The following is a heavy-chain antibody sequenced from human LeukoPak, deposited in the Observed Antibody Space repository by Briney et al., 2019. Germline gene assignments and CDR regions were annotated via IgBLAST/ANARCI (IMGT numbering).Heavy chain of an antibody. CDR3: VYGDNRGY. CDR1: GFTFSNAW. CDR2: ISSSSNT. V-gene: IGHV3-69-1*01. D-gene: IGHD4-17*01. J-gene: IGHJ4*02. Sequence: GGSLRLSCGASGFTFSNAWMSWVRQAPGQGLEWVSSISSSSNTHYADSVKGRFTISRDNAKNSLYLQMNSLRDEDTAVYYCVYGDNRGYWGQGTLVTVSS.